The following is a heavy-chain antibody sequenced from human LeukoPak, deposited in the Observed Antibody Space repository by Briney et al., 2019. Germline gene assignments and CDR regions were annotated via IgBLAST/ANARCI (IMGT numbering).Heavy chain of an antibody. J-gene: IGHJ4*02. CDR1: GYSFTSYW. D-gene: IGHD6-13*01. Sequence: GESMKTSCKGSGYSFTSYWIGWVRQMPGKGLEWMGIIYPGDSDTRYSPSFQGQVTISADKSISTAYLQWSSLKASDTAMYYCARLASSWSGEVDYWGQGTLVTVSS. V-gene: IGHV5-51*01. CDR2: IYPGDSDT. CDR3: ARLASSWSGEVDY.